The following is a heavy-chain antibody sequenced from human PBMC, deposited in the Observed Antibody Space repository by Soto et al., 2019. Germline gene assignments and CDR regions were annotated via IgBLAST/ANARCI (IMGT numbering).Heavy chain of an antibody. CDR1: GFTFSSYW. Sequence: EVQLVESGGGLVQPGGSLRLSCAASGFTFSSYWLSWVRQAPGKGLEWVANIKPDGSEKYYVDSVRGRFTISRDNAKNSLSLQMNSMRAEDTAVYYCARDWRDGDNHGPDYWGQGTLVTVSS. CDR2: IKPDGSEK. D-gene: IGHD3-3*01. J-gene: IGHJ4*02. CDR3: ARDWRDGDNHGPDY. V-gene: IGHV3-7*04.